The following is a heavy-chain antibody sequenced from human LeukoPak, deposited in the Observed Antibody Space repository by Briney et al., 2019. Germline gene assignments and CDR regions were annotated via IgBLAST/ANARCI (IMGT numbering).Heavy chain of an antibody. D-gene: IGHD5-12*01. V-gene: IGHV5-51*01. Sequence: GESLKISCKGSGYSFTSYWIGWVRQMPGKGLEWMGIIYPGDSDTRYSPSFQGQVTISADKSISTAYLQWSSLKASDTAIYYCAGSGYVIENWFDPWGQGTLVTVSS. CDR2: IYPGDSDT. CDR1: GYSFTSYW. J-gene: IGHJ5*02. CDR3: AGSGYVIENWFDP.